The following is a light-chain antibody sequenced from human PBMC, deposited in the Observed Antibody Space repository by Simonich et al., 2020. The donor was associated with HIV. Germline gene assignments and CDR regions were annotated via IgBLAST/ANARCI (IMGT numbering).Light chain of an antibody. V-gene: IGKV1-5*03. CDR2: KAS. CDR1: QDIANS. J-gene: IGKJ1*01. Sequence: DIQMTQSPSSVSASVGDRVTITCQASQDIANSLNWYQQKPGKAPKLLIDKASSLESGVPSTFSGSGSGTEFTLTISSLQPDDFATYYCQQYNSHFPTFGQGTKVEIK. CDR3: QQYNSHFPT.